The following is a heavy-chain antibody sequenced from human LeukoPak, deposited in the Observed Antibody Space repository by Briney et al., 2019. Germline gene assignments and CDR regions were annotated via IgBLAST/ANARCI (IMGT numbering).Heavy chain of an antibody. Sequence: GGSLRLSCAASGFTFSSYAMSWVRQAPGKGLEWVSGISWNSGSIGYADSVKGRFTISRDNAKNSLYLQMNSLRAEDTAVYYCAKTLKPGFGENWFDPWGQGTLVTVSS. CDR1: GFTFSSYA. D-gene: IGHD3-10*01. CDR2: ISWNSGSI. CDR3: AKTLKPGFGENWFDP. J-gene: IGHJ5*02. V-gene: IGHV3-9*01.